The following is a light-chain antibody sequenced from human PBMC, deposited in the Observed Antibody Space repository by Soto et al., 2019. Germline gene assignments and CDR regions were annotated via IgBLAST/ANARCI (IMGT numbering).Light chain of an antibody. CDR1: QSITK. J-gene: IGKJ1*01. V-gene: IGKV1-5*03. CDR2: RAS. Sequence: DIQMTQSPSTLSASVGDRVTITCRASQSITKLGWYQQKPGKAPQVLIYRASSLDPGVPSRFSASGSGTEFTLTISSLQPDDFATYFCLQYNSYLTFGQGTRVEIK. CDR3: LQYNSYLT.